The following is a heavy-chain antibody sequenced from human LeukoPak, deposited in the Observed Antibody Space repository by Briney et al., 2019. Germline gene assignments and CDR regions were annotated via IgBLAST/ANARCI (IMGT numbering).Heavy chain of an antibody. J-gene: IGHJ6*02. CDR1: VFPLDDYS. D-gene: IGHD2-2*01. CDR3: AKDALGSSTSYYYYSGMDV. V-gene: IGHV3-43*01. CDR2: ISWDGGST. Sequence: SGGSLRLSCAASVFPLDDYSMLWVRGAPGKGRVWVSLISWDGGSTYCADSVKGRFTISRENSKNSLYLQMNSLRTEDTALYYCAKDALGSSTSYYYYSGMDVWGQGTTVTVSS.